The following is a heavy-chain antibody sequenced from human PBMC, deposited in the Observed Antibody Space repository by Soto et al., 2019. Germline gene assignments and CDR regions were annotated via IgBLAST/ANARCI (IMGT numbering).Heavy chain of an antibody. Sequence: GSVKVSCKASGYTFTSYGISWGRQAPGQGLEWMGWISAYNGNTNYAQKLQGRLTMTTDTSTNTAYMELRSLRSDDTAGYYCARGIAVGGARAFDIWGQGTMVTVSS. CDR2: ISAYNGNT. V-gene: IGHV1-18*01. CDR3: ARGIAVGGARAFDI. CDR1: GYTFTSYG. D-gene: IGHD6-19*01. J-gene: IGHJ3*02.